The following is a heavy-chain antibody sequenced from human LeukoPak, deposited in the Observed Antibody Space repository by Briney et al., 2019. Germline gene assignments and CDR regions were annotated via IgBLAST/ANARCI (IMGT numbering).Heavy chain of an antibody. CDR1: GFTVSRNY. J-gene: IGHJ4*02. CDR3: ARGDDYGGAWYYFDC. V-gene: IGHV3-53*01. D-gene: IGHD4-23*01. Sequence: GGSLRLSCAASGFTVSRNYYMNWVRQAPGKGLEWVSVIYSAGTTYYEDSVKGRFTISRDNSKNTVYLQMNSLRAEDTAVYYCARGDDYGGAWYYFDCWGQGTLVTVSS. CDR2: IYSAGTT.